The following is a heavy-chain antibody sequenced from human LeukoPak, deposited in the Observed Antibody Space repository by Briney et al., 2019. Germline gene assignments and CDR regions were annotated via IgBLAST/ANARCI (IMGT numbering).Heavy chain of an antibody. V-gene: IGHV4-61*02. CDR1: GGSISSGSYY. D-gene: IGHD3-16*01. Sequence: SQTLSLTCTVSGGSISSGSYYWSWIRQPAGKGLEWIGRIYTSGSTNYNPSLKSRVTISVDTSKNQFSLKLSSVTAADTAVYYCAREFGPRKVALGYWGQGTLVTVSS. CDR2: IYTSGST. CDR3: AREFGPRKVALGY. J-gene: IGHJ4*02.